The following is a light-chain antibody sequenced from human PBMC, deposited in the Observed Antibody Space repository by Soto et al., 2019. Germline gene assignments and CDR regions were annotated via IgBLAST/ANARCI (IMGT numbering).Light chain of an antibody. CDR3: QHRYNWPLT. V-gene: IGKV3-11*01. J-gene: IGKJ4*01. CDR2: DAS. CDR1: QSVSSY. Sequence: EIVLTHAPATLSLSPWERATLSCMASQSVSSYLAWYQQKPGQTPRLLIYDASNRASGIPARFSGSGSGTDFTLTIDTLEPEDFAIYYCQHRYNWPLTFGAGTKVDIK.